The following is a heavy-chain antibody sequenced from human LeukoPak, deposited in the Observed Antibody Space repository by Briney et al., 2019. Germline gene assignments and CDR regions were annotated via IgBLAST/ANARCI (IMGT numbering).Heavy chain of an antibody. CDR3: AKFGLAGSGRYHDAFDI. CDR2: ISGSGGST. J-gene: IGHJ3*02. Sequence: GGSLRLSCAASGFTFSSHGMTWVRQAPGKGLEWVSAISGSGGSTYYADSVKSRSTISRDNSKNTLYLQMNSLRAEDTAVYYCAKFGLAGSGRYHDAFDIWGQGTMVTVSS. D-gene: IGHD3-10*01. CDR1: GFTFSSHG. V-gene: IGHV3-23*01.